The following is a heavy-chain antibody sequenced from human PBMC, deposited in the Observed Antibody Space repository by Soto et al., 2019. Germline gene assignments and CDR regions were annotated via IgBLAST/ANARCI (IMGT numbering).Heavy chain of an antibody. J-gene: IGHJ5*02. Sequence: SRGSLRLSCAASGFTFISYDIRCVRQFTLKGREWVSAIGIAGDTYYVGSVKGRFTISRENAKNSLSLQMDSLRAEDTAVYYCARGTYCSGGRCYPHNWFDPWGQGTLVTVSS. V-gene: IGHV3-13*01. CDR3: ARGTYCSGGRCYPHNWFDP. CDR2: IGIAGDT. D-gene: IGHD2-15*01. CDR1: GFTFISYD.